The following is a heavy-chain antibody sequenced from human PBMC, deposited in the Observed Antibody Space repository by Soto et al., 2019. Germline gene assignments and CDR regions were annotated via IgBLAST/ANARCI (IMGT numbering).Heavy chain of an antibody. CDR3: ARDGRKELWVEGRNAMDA. D-gene: IGHD5-18*01. V-gene: IGHV1-18*01. J-gene: IGHJ6*02. Sequence: QVQLVQSGPEVKKPGASVKVSCKASGYTFTTYGISWVRQAPGQGLEWMGWISGYNGQTNYAQKFRGRVTITTDTSTSTAYMELRGLRSDDTAMYYCARDGRKELWVEGRNAMDAWRQGTTVTVSS. CDR2: ISGYNGQT. CDR1: GYTFTTYG.